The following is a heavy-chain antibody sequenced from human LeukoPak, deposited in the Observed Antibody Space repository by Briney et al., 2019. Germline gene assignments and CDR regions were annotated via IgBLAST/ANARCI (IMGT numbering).Heavy chain of an antibody. D-gene: IGHD3-16*01. CDR2: VYYSGST. J-gene: IGHJ4*02. CDR3: ARGPPRLCFPF. Sequence: SETLSLTCTVSGGSMSNNYWSWVRQPPGKGLEWVGYVYYSGSTNYNPPLKSRLTIAVDTSKNQFSLKKKSVTAADTAVYYSARGPPRLCFPFWGQGTLVTVSS. V-gene: IGHV4-59*01. CDR1: GGSMSNNY.